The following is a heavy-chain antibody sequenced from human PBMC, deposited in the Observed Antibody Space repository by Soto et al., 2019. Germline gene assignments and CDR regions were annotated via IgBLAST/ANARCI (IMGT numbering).Heavy chain of an antibody. J-gene: IGHJ5*02. CDR1: GGSISSSSYY. V-gene: IGHV4-39*01. CDR3: ARTLGVTYYDFWSGYSPYNWFDP. Sequence: SETLSLTCTVSGGSISSSSYYWGWIRQPPGKGLEWIGSIYYSGSTYYNPSLKSRVTISVDTSKNQFSLKLSSVTAADTAVYYCARTLGVTYYDFWSGYSPYNWFDPWGQGTLVTVSS. D-gene: IGHD3-3*01. CDR2: IYYSGST.